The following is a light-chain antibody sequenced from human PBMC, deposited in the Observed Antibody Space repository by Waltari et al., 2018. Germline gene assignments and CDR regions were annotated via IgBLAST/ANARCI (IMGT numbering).Light chain of an antibody. CDR3: SSYTSSSTLV. Sequence: QSALTQPASASGSPGQSITNSCTGTSSAIAGSNYCSWYQQHPGKAPKLMIFDVSNRPSGVSNRFSGSKSGNTASLTISGLQAEDEADYYCSSYTSSSTLVFGGGTKLTVL. J-gene: IGLJ3*02. CDR1: SSAIAGSNY. CDR2: DVS. V-gene: IGLV2-14*03.